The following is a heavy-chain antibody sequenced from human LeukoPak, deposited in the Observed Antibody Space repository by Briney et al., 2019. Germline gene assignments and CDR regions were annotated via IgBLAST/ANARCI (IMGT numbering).Heavy chain of an antibody. V-gene: IGHV4-39*01. D-gene: IGHD2-15*01. Sequence: KTSETLSLTCTVSGGSISSSSYYWGWIRQPPGKGLEGIGSIYYSGSTYYNPSLKRRVTISVDTSKNQFSLKLSSVTAADTAVYYCARHSSRFDPWGQGTLVTVSS. J-gene: IGHJ5*02. CDR3: ARHSSRFDP. CDR1: GGSISSSSYY. CDR2: IYYSGST.